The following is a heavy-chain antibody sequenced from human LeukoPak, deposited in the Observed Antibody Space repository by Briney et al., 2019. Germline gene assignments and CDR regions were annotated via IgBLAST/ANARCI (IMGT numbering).Heavy chain of an antibody. V-gene: IGHV3-7*01. Sequence: GGSLRLSCAPSGFIFSNYWMSWVRQAPGKGLEWVANIKQDGSEKYYVDSVKGRFTISRDNAKNSLYLQTNSLRAEDTALYYCVRMTYYFDPWGQGILVTVSS. CDR2: IKQDGSEK. CDR1: GFIFSNYW. J-gene: IGHJ4*02. CDR3: VRMTYYFDP.